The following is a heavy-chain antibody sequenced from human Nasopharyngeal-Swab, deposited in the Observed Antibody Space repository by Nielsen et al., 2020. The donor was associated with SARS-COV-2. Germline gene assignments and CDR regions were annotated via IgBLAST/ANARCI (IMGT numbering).Heavy chain of an antibody. CDR1: GFTFSSYA. V-gene: IGHV3-30*04. J-gene: IGHJ4*02. D-gene: IGHD3-9*01. CDR2: ISYDGSNK. Sequence: GESLKISCAASGFTFSSYAMHRVRQAPGKGLEWVAVISYDGSNKYYADSVKGRFTTSRDNSKNTLYLQMNSLRAEDTAVYYCARARGGGYFDPFDYWGQGALVTVSS. CDR3: ARARGGGYFDPFDY.